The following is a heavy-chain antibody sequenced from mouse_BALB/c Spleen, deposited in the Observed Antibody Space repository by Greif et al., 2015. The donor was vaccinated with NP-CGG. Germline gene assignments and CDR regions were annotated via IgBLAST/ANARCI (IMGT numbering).Heavy chain of an antibody. D-gene: IGHD1-2*01. CDR1: GFNIKDTY. CDR3: ARIHYYGYGFAY. V-gene: IGHV14-3*02. Sequence: VQLKESGAELVKPGASVKLSCTASGFNIKDTYMHWVKQRPEQGLEWIGRIDPANGNTKYDPKFQGKATITADTSSNTAYLQLSSLTSEDTAVYYCARIHYYGYGFAYWGQGTLVTVSA. J-gene: IGHJ3*01. CDR2: IDPANGNT.